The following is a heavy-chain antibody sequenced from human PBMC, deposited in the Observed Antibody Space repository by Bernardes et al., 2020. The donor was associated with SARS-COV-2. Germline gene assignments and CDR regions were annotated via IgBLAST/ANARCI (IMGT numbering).Heavy chain of an antibody. V-gene: IGHV3-7*01. Sequence: GGSRRLSFSASGFSFSSYWMTWVRQAPGKGLEWVANMNQDASQTYYVDSMKGRFTISRDNAKNSLYLQMSGLRAEDTAVYYCARDTGNFYVDYWGQGTLVTVSS. J-gene: IGHJ4*02. CDR1: GFSFSSYW. CDR3: ARDTGNFYVDY. CDR2: MNQDASQT. D-gene: IGHD1-7*01.